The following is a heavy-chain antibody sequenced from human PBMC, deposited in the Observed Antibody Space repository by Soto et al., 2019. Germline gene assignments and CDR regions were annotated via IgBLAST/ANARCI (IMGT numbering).Heavy chain of an antibody. CDR1: GFAFSSAW. Sequence: LRLSCAACGFAFSSAWMSWVRQAPGKGLEWVGRLKSEAAGGTTDYAAPVKGRFTISRDDSKNTLYLQMNSLKTDDTAVYYCSYDSSRGDYWGLGTLVTVSS. CDR3: SYDSSRGDY. J-gene: IGHJ4*02. D-gene: IGHD3-22*01. V-gene: IGHV3-15*01. CDR2: LKSEAAGGTT.